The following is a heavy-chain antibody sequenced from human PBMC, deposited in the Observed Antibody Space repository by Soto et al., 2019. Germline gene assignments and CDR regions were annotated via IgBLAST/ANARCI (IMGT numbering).Heavy chain of an antibody. CDR3: ASHSYVYTCYAS. Sequence: QVQLQESGPGLVKPSQTLSLTCTVSGGSISSGDYYWRWLRQPPGKGLEWIWNIYYSASTYYNPARKSRATISVHTSQNRSSRKLCPATAADMTVYYCASHSYVYTCYASWGRGPLVTFS. D-gene: IGHD5-18*01. J-gene: IGHJ5*02. CDR2: IYYSAST. CDR1: GGSISSGDYY. V-gene: IGHV4-30-4*01.